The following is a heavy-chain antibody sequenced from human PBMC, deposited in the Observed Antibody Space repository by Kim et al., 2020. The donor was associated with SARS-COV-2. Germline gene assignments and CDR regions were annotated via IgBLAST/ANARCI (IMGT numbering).Heavy chain of an antibody. Sequence: GGSLRLSCAASGFTFSSYLITFFLPAHGKGLEWVSSISSSSSYIYYADSVKGRFTISRDNAKNSLYLQMNSLRAEDTAVYYCARVGITIFGVVTNDAFDIWGQGTMVTVSS. J-gene: IGHJ3*02. D-gene: IGHD3-3*01. CDR3: ARVGITIFGVVTNDAFDI. V-gene: IGHV3-21*01. CDR2: ISSSSSYI. CDR1: GFTFSSYL.